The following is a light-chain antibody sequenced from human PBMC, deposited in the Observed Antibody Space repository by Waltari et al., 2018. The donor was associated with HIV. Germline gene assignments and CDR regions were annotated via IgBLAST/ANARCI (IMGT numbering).Light chain of an antibody. CDR1: SSDIGSNY. J-gene: IGLJ3*02. CDR2: RNN. V-gene: IGLV1-47*01. Sequence: QSVLTQPPSASGTPGQRVTISCSGSSSDIGSNYVYWYQQLPGTAPKLLIYRNNQRPSGVPDRFSGSKSCTSASRAISGLRSEDEADYYCALWYDRLSGWVFGGGTKLTVL. CDR3: ALWYDRLSGWV.